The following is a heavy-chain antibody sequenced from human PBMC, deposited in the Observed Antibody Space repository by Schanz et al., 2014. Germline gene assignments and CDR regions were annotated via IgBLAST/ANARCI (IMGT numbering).Heavy chain of an antibody. CDR3: AKDPSHGDYDYYFDY. CDR1: GFTFRDYY. D-gene: IGHD3-22*01. Sequence: EVQLVESGGGLVQPGGSLRLSCAASGFTFRDYYMSWIRQAPGKGLEWVSTISASGGSTYYADSVKGRFTISRDNSKNTLYLQMNSLRAEDTAVYYCAKDPSHGDYDYYFDYWGQGTLGTVSS. V-gene: IGHV3-23*04. CDR2: ISASGGST. J-gene: IGHJ4*02.